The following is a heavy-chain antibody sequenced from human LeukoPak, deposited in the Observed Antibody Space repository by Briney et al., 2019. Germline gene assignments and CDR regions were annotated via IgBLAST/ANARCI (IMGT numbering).Heavy chain of an antibody. Sequence: MASETLSLTCTVSGYSISSGYYWGWIRQPPGKGLEWIGSIYHSGSTYYNPSLKSRVTISVDTSKNQFSLKLSSVTAADTAVYYCAGGGSYYYYYYMDVWGKGTTVTVSS. CDR2: IYHSGST. V-gene: IGHV4-38-2*02. CDR1: GYSISSGYY. D-gene: IGHD1-26*01. J-gene: IGHJ6*03. CDR3: AGGGSYYYYYYMDV.